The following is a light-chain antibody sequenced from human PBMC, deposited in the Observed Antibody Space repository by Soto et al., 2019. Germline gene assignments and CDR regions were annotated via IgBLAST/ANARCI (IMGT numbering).Light chain of an antibody. CDR1: SSDVCGYNY. Sequence: QSVLTQPASVSGSPGQSISISCTGTSSDVCGYNYVSWYQQHPGKAPKLMIYEVNNRPSGVSNRFSGSKSGNTASLTISGLQAEDEADYYCSSYTSSSTLGVFGTGTKVTVL. V-gene: IGLV2-14*01. J-gene: IGLJ1*01. CDR3: SSYTSSSTLGV. CDR2: EVN.